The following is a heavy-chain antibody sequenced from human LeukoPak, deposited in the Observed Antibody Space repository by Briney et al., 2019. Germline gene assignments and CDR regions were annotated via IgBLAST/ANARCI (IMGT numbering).Heavy chain of an antibody. J-gene: IGHJ6*03. CDR2: MNPNSGNT. CDR3: ASYSSSPTGYYYYMDV. CDR1: GGTFSSYA. Sequence: ASVKVSCKASGGTFSSYAINWVRQATGQGLEWMGGMNPNSGNTGYAQKFQGRVTMTRNTSISTAYMELSSLRSEDTAVYYCASYSSSPTGYYYYMDVWGKGTTVTVSS. D-gene: IGHD6-13*01. V-gene: IGHV1-8*02.